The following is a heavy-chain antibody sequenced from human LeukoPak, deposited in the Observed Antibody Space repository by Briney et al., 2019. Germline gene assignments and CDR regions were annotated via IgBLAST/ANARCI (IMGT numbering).Heavy chain of an antibody. V-gene: IGHV1-69*05. J-gene: IGHJ4*02. CDR3: ARRQAAGIYFDY. D-gene: IGHD6-13*01. CDR2: IIPIFGTA. Sequence: ASVKVSCKASGGTFSSYAISWVRQAPGQGLEWMGGIIPIFGTANYAQKFQGRVTITTDESTSTAYMELSSLRSEDTAVYYCARRQAAGIYFDYWGQGTLVTVSS. CDR1: GGTFSSYA.